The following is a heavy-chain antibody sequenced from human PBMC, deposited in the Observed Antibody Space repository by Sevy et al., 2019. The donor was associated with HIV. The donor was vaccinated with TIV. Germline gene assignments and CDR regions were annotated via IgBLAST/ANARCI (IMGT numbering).Heavy chain of an antibody. V-gene: IGHV3-49*03. D-gene: IGHD3-10*01. J-gene: IGHJ5*02. Sequence: GGSLRLSCRASGFNFGDYPMSWCRQAPGKGLAWVGFIRSKASGGTTQYAASVKGRFTISRDDSESIAYLQMNSLKIEDTAVYYCSKGGSGTGWFDPWGQGTLVTVSS. CDR1: GFNFGDYP. CDR3: SKGGSGTGWFDP. CDR2: IRSKASGGTT.